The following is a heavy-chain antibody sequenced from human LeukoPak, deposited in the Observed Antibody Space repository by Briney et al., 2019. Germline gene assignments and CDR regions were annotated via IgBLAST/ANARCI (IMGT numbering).Heavy chain of an antibody. V-gene: IGHV3-66*01. Sequence: GGSLRLSCAASGFTVSNNYMSWVRQASGKGLEWVSLIYSDGTTYYADSVKGRFTISRDNSKNTLYLQMNSLRVEDMAVYYCARDWNGDYVIGNWGQGTLVTVSS. CDR3: ARDWNGDYVIGN. J-gene: IGHJ4*02. CDR1: GFTVSNNY. CDR2: IYSDGTT. D-gene: IGHD4-17*01.